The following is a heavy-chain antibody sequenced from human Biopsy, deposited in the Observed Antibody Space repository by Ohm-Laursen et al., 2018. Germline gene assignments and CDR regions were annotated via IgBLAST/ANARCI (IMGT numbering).Heavy chain of an antibody. Sequence: SETLSLTCTVSGGSFTGHYWSWIRQPPGKGLEWIGHISYTGYTSYKSSLKSRVTISLYTSRKHFSLRLTSLAAADTAVYYCARGSNEYGGLYFPHWGQGTLVTVSS. CDR1: GGSFTGHY. J-gene: IGHJ1*01. D-gene: IGHD4-23*01. CDR3: ARGSNEYGGLYFPH. CDR2: ISYTGYT. V-gene: IGHV4-59*11.